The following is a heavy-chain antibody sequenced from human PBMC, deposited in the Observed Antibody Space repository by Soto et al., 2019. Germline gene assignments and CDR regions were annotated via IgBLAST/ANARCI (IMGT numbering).Heavy chain of an antibody. CDR1: GFTFSSYG. J-gene: IGHJ6*02. CDR2: ISYDGSNK. V-gene: IGHV3-30*18. Sequence: GGSVRLSCAASGFTFSSYGMHWVRQAPGKGLEWVAVISYDGSNKYYADSVKGRFTISRDNSKNTLYLQMNSLSAEDTAVYYCAKDSNVLRYFDWSLRYYYYYGMDVWGQGTTVTVSS. D-gene: IGHD3-9*01. CDR3: AKDSNVLRYFDWSLRYYYYYGMDV.